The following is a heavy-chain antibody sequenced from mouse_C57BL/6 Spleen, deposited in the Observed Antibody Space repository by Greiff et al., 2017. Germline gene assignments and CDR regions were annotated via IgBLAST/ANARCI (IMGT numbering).Heavy chain of an antibody. CDR1: GFTFSDYG. CDR2: ISSGSSTI. J-gene: IGHJ4*01. Sequence: EVKLVESGGGLVKPGGSLTLSCAASGFTFSDYGMHWVRQAPEKGLEWVAYISSGSSTIYYADTVKGRFTISRDNAKNTLFLQMTSLRSEDTAMYYCARPYYYGSSFYAMDNWGQGTSVTVSS. CDR3: ARPYYYGSSFYAMDN. D-gene: IGHD1-1*01. V-gene: IGHV5-17*01.